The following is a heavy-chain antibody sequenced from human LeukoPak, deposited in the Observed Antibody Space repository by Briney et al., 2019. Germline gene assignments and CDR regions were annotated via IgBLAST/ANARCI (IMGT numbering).Heavy chain of an antibody. J-gene: IGHJ4*01. CDR1: GITFTNYE. Sequence: GGSLRLSCAASGITFTNYEMNWVRQAPGKGLEGVSYISSSDNTIYYADSVKRRFTISRDNAKNSLYLQMNSLRVEDTAVYYCARDFLGVADYWGQGTLVTVSS. CDR3: ARDFLGVADY. CDR2: ISSSDNTI. V-gene: IGHV3-48*03. D-gene: IGHD2-21*01.